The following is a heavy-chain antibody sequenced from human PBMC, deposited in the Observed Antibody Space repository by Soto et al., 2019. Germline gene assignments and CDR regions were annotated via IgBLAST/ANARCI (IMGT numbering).Heavy chain of an antibody. CDR2: TSYDGSDK. CDR3: ARWGTTGGLDV. CDR1: GFTFRSYV. D-gene: IGHD3-16*01. V-gene: IGHV3-30*19. J-gene: IGHJ4*02. Sequence: QVQLVESGGGVVQPGTSLRVACVGSGFTFRSYVRHWVRQAPGKGLEWVALTSYDGSDKYYDDSVRGRFTISRDNSRNTVDMQMYSLSLADTALEYCARWGTTGGLDVWGQGTLVSV.